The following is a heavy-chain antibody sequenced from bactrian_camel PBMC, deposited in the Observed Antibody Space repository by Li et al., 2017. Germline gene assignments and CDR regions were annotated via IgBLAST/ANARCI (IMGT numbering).Heavy chain of an antibody. Sequence: VQLVESGGGLVQPGGSLRLSCAASGFAFSRHAMMWVRQAPGKGLEWVAVVSSGGSTYYADSVKGRFTISRDNAKNTLYLLMHSLNPEDTAMYYCLGSLALAIANSAQSIWGQGTQVTVS. CDR2: VSSGGST. J-gene: IGHJ4*01. CDR3: LGSLALAIANSAQSI. CDR1: GFAFSRHA. V-gene: IGHV3S31*01.